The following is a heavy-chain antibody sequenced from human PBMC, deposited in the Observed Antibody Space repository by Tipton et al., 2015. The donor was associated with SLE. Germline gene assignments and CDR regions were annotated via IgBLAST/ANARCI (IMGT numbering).Heavy chain of an antibody. CDR1: GFSFSTYE. CDR2: IKQDGSEK. D-gene: IGHD3-9*01. CDR3: ARVDGLTGYFDY. J-gene: IGHJ4*02. V-gene: IGHV3-7*05. Sequence: SLRLSCAASGFSFSTYEMNWVRQAPGKGLEWVANIKQDGSEKYYVDSVKGRFTISRDNAKNSLYLQMNSLRAEDTAVYYCARVDGLTGYFDYWGQGTLVTVSS.